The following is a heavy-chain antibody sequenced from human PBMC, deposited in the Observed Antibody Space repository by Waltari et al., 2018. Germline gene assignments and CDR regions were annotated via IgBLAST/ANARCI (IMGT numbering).Heavy chain of an antibody. CDR3: ARDHSSGWSD. V-gene: IGHV3-21*01. CDR1: GFTFSSYS. J-gene: IGHJ4*02. Sequence: EVQLVESGGGLVKPGGSLRLSCAASGFTFSSYSMNGVRQAPGKGLEWVSSISSSSSYIYYADSVKGRFTISRDNAKNSLYLQMNSLRAEDTAVYYCARDHSSGWSDWGQGTLVTVSS. CDR2: ISSSSSYI. D-gene: IGHD6-19*01.